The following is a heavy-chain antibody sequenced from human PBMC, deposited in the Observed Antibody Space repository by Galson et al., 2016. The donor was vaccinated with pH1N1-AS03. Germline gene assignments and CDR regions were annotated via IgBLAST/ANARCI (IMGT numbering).Heavy chain of an antibody. D-gene: IGHD5/OR15-5a*01. CDR3: ARHRLSVTHSFSTRGIDV. J-gene: IGHJ6*04. V-gene: IGHV5-51*01. Sequence: QSGAEVKKPGESLKISCKGSGYSFTNYWIGWVRQMPGKGLEWMGIIYPGDSYTRYSPSFQGQVTLSSDKSITTAYLQWSNLKASDTAMYYCARHRLSVTHSFSTRGIDVWGKGTTVTVSS. CDR2: IYPGDSYT. CDR1: GYSFTNYW.